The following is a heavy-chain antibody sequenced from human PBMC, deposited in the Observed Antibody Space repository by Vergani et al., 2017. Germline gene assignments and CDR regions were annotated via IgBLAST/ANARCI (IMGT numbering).Heavy chain of an antibody. V-gene: IGHV3-30*03. CDR2: ISYDGTQK. CDR1: GFTSSYYG. Sequence: QVHLVESGGGVFQPGRSLRLSCVVSGFTSSYYGMHWVRQAPGKGLEWVAVISYDGTQKYYADSVKGRFTISRDNSKSTLYLQMKSLRTEDTAVYYCATKSCGTPGCQIGYFREWGQGTLVTVSS. D-gene: IGHD1-1*01. CDR3: ATKSCGTPGCQIGYFRE. J-gene: IGHJ1*01.